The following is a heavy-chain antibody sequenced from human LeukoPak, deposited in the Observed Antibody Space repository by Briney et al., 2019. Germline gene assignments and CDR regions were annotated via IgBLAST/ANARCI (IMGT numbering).Heavy chain of an antibody. CDR1: GFTFSSYS. D-gene: IGHD3-22*01. CDR2: ISSSSSYI. V-gene: IGHV3-21*01. Sequence: PGGSLRLSCAASGFTFSSYSMNWVRQAPGKGLEWVSSISSSSSYIYYADSVKGRFTISRDNAKNSLYLQMNSLRAEDTAVYYCARVGDSSEAFDIWGQGTMDTVSS. J-gene: IGHJ3*02. CDR3: ARVGDSSEAFDI.